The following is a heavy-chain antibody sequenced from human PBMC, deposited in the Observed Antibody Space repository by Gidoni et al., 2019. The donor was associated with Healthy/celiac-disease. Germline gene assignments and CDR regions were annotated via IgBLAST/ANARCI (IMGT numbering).Heavy chain of an antibody. Sequence: EVQLVESGGGLVQPGRSLRLSCAASGFTFDDYAMHWVRQAPGKGLDWFSGISWNSGSIGYADSVKGRFTISRDNAKNSLYLQMNSLRAEDTALYYCAKEDEYGSGSYLNYWGQGTLVTVSS. J-gene: IGHJ4*02. CDR1: GFTFDDYA. CDR2: ISWNSGSI. V-gene: IGHV3-9*01. CDR3: AKEDEYGSGSYLNY. D-gene: IGHD3-10*01.